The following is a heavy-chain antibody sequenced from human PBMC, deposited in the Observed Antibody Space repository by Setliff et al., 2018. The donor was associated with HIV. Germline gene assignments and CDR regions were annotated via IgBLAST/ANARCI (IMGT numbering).Heavy chain of an antibody. D-gene: IGHD6-13*01. CDR3: ARALYRVKQQLVPHFFDY. J-gene: IGHJ4*02. CDR2: ISHSGGTI. V-gene: IGHV3-11*04. CDR1: GFTLSDHH. Sequence: GGSLRLSCAASGFTLSDHHMNWIRQAPGKGLEWVSYISHSGGTIKYGDSVKGRFTISRDKAKNSLYLQMNSLRAEDTAMYYCARALYRVKQQLVPHFFDYWGQGTLVTVSS.